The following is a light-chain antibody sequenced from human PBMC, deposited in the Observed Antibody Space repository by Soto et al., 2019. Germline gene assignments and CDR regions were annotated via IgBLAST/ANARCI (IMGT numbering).Light chain of an antibody. CDR3: QQYGTSPLT. V-gene: IGKV3-20*01. CDR1: QTVSSNY. CDR2: SAS. J-gene: IGKJ4*01. Sequence: EIVLTQSPGTLSLSPGERATLSCRASQTVSSNYLAWYQQKPGQAPRLLTYSASTRATGIPDRFSGSGSGTDFTLTSSRLEPEDFAVYYCQQYGTSPLTFGGGTKVDIK.